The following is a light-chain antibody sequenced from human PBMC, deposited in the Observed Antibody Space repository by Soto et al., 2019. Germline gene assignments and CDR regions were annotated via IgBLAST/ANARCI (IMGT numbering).Light chain of an antibody. CDR2: EVN. Sequence: ALTQPASVSGSPGQSVTISCTGASSDVGGSDHVSWYQQHPGKAPKLILYEVNNRPSGVSNRFSGSKSGNTASLIISGLQADDVAEYFCSSYSTTSTLVFGSGTKVTVL. CDR1: SSDVGGSDH. V-gene: IGLV2-14*03. CDR3: SSYSTTSTLV. J-gene: IGLJ1*01.